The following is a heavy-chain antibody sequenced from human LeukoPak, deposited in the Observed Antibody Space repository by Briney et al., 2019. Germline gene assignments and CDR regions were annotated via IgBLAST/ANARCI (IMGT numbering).Heavy chain of an antibody. CDR2: INPNSGGT. CDR3: AGDERYYFTSGSWDP. J-gene: IGHJ5*02. D-gene: IGHD3-10*01. CDR1: GYTFTGYY. V-gene: IGHV1-2*02. Sequence: ASVKVSCKASGYTFTGYYMHWVRQAPGQGLEWMGWINPNSGGTNYAQKFQGRVTMTRDTSISTAYMELSRLRSDDTAVYYCAGDERYYFTSGSWDPWGQGTLVTVSS.